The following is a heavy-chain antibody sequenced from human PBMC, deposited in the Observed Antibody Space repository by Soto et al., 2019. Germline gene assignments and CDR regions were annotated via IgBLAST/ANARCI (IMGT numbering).Heavy chain of an antibody. CDR2: IYPGDSDT. Sequence: LGESLKISCKGSGYSFTSYWIGWVRQMPGKGLEWMGIIYPGDSDTRYSPSFQGQVTISADKSISTAYLQWSSLKASDTAMYYCARLGHPRITMVRGAALDYWGQGTLVTVSS. CDR1: GYSFTSYW. D-gene: IGHD3-10*01. J-gene: IGHJ4*02. V-gene: IGHV5-51*01. CDR3: ARLGHPRITMVRGAALDY.